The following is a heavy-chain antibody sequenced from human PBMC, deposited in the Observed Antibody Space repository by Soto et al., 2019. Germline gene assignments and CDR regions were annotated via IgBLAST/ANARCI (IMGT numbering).Heavy chain of an antibody. Sequence: GGSLRLSCAASGFTFSSYGMHWVRQAPGKGLEWVAVISFDGSNEYYADSVNGRFTISRDNSKNTLYLQMNSLRGEDTAVYYCARDRDYGSGSYYPVGMDVWGQGTTVTVSS. CDR1: GFTFSSYG. D-gene: IGHD3-10*01. CDR2: ISFDGSNE. CDR3: ARDRDYGSGSYYPVGMDV. V-gene: IGHV3-30*03. J-gene: IGHJ6*02.